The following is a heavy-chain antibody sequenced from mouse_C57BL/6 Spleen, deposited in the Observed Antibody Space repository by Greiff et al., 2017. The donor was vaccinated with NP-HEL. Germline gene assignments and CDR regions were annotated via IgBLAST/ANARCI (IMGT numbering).Heavy chain of an antibody. CDR3: TGSVLGWFAY. CDR2: IRLKSDNYAT. CDR1: GFTFSNYW. Sequence: EVQGVESGGGLVQPGGSMKLSCVASGFTFSNYWMNWVRQSPEKGLEWVAQIRLKSDNYATHYAESVKGRFTVSRDDSKSSVYLQMNNLRAEDTGIYYCTGSVLGWFAYWGQGTLVTVSA. V-gene: IGHV6-3*01. J-gene: IGHJ3*01. D-gene: IGHD4-1*01.